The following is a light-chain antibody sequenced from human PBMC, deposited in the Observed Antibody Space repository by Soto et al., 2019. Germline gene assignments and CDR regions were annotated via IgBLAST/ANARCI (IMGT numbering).Light chain of an antibody. J-gene: IGLJ2*01. CDR1: SSNIGAGYD. Sequence: QSVLTQPPSVSGAPGQRVTISCTGSSSNIGAGYDVHWYQQLPGTAPKLLIYGNYNRPSGVPDRFSASKSGTSTSLAITGLQAEDEADYYCQSYDSSLSGSVFGGGTKVTVL. CDR3: QSYDSSLSGSV. V-gene: IGLV1-40*01. CDR2: GNY.